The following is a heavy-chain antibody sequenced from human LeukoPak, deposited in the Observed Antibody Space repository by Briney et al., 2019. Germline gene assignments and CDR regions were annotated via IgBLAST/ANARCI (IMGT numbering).Heavy chain of an antibody. CDR3: ARDYGYGVTVMISDDY. CDR1: GYTFTGYY. D-gene: IGHD5-12*01. V-gene: IGHV1-18*04. J-gene: IGHJ4*02. CDR2: ISGYNGNT. Sequence: ASVKVSCKASGYTFTGYYMHWVRRAPGQGLEWMGWISGYNGNTNYAQKLQGRVTMTTDTSTSTAYMELRSLRSDDTAMYYCARDYGYGVTVMISDDYWGQGTLVTVSS.